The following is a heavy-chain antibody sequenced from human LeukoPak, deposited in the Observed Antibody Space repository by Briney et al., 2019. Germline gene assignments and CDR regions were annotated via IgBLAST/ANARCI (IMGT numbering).Heavy chain of an antibody. CDR1: GFTFTNYV. V-gene: IGHV3-21*01. D-gene: IGHD2/OR15-2a*01. J-gene: IGHJ5*02. Sequence: GGSLRLSCVASGFTFTNYVMNWVRQVPGKGLEWVAHISTRTGSSGYADSVRSRFTISRDTARNSLYLEMNSLRVEDTAIYYCARDGGVEGSTTWFDPWGQGTQVTVSS. CDR3: ARDGGVEGSTTWFDP. CDR2: ISTRTGSS.